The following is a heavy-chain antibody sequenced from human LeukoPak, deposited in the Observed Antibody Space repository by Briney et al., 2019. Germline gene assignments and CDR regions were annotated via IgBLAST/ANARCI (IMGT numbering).Heavy chain of an antibody. CDR2: ITASGGRT. CDR3: AKDRMGLATSFDY. CDR1: GFMFSSYA. Sequence: PGGSLRLSCAASGFMFSSYAMSWVRQAPGKGLEWVSAITASGGRTYYADSVKGQFTISRDSSKNTLYLQMNSLRVEDTAVYYCAKDRMGLATSFDYWGQGTLVTVSS. D-gene: IGHD6-13*01. J-gene: IGHJ4*02. V-gene: IGHV3-23*01.